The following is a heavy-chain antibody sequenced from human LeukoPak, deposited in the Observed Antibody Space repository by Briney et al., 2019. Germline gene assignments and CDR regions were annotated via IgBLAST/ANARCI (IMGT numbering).Heavy chain of an antibody. CDR3: AKVIGRVVVHGAFDI. Sequence: PGGSLRLSCAASGFTFNNYGMHWVRQAPGKGLEWVAIISYDGSNKYYADSVKGRFTISRDNSKNTLYLQMNSLRAEDTAVYYCAKVIGRVVVHGAFDIWGQGTMVTVSS. D-gene: IGHD3-22*01. CDR2: ISYDGSNK. J-gene: IGHJ3*02. V-gene: IGHV3-30*18. CDR1: GFTFNNYG.